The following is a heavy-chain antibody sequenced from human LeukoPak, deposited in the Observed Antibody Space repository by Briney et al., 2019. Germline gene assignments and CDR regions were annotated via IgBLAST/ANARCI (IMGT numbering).Heavy chain of an antibody. J-gene: IGHJ4*02. CDR2: VNTNTGNP. CDR1: GYTFTSYA. CDR3: ARDQGSGSYYGPDY. Sequence: ASVKVSCKASGYTFTSYAIHWVRQAPGHCLEWMGWVNTNTGNPTYAQGFTGGLVFSLDTSVSTAYLQLSSLKAEDTAVYYCARDQGSGSYYGPDYWGQGTLVTVSS. D-gene: IGHD1-26*01. V-gene: IGHV7-4-1*02.